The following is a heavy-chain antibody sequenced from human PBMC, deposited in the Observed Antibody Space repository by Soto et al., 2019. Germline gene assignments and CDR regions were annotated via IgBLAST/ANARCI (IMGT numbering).Heavy chain of an antibody. CDR2: IYHSGSI. J-gene: IGHJ4*02. CDR3: ARDVSPLYCSGGSCYEYYFDY. Sequence: SETLSLTCAVSGGSISSGGYSWSWIRQPPGKGLEGIGYIYHSGSIYYNPSLKSRVTISVDRSKNQFSLKLSSVTAADTAVYYCARDVSPLYCSGGSCYEYYFDYWGQGTLVTVSS. CDR1: GGSISSGGYS. V-gene: IGHV4-30-2*01. D-gene: IGHD2-15*01.